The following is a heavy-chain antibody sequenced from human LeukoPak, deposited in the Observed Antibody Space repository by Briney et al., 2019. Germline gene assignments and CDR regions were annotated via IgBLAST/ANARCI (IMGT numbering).Heavy chain of an antibody. J-gene: IGHJ4*02. CDR2: INPNSGNT. CDR3: ARDYCGGDWYSTYYFDY. CDR1: GYTFTTYD. D-gene: IGHD2-21*02. Sequence: ASVKVSCKASGYTFTTYDINWVRQATGQGLEWMGWINPNSGNTAYAQKFQGRVTITADKSTSTAYMELSSLRSEDTAVYYCARDYCGGDWYSTYYFDYWGQGTLVTVSS. V-gene: IGHV1-8*03.